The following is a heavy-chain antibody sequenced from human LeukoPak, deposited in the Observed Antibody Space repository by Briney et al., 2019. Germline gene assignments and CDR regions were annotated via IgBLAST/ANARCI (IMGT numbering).Heavy chain of an antibody. V-gene: IGHV4-34*01. Sequence: GSLRLSCAASGFTFSSYSMNWVRQPPGKGLEWIGEINHSGSTNYNPSLKSRVTISVDTSKNQFSLKLSSVTAADTAVYYCARHYCSGGSCYLDPNFDYWGQGTLVTVSS. CDR1: GFTFSSYS. J-gene: IGHJ4*02. CDR2: INHSGST. CDR3: ARHYCSGGSCYLDPNFDY. D-gene: IGHD2-15*01.